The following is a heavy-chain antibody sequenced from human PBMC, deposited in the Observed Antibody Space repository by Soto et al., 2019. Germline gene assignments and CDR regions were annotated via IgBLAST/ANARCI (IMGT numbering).Heavy chain of an antibody. V-gene: IGHV3-15*07. CDR3: TTDKTGYTPRDPDY. J-gene: IGHJ4*02. Sequence: GGSLRLSCAASGVTFSSYWMHWVRQAPGKGLEWVGRIKSKADGGTADYAAPVKGRFTISRDDSENTLYLQMNSLETEDTGVYYCTTDKTGYTPRDPDYWGQGTLVTVSS. D-gene: IGHD5-12*01. CDR1: GVTFSSYW. CDR2: IKSKADGGTA.